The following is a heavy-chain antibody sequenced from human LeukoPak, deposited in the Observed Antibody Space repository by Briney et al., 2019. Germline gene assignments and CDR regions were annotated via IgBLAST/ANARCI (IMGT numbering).Heavy chain of an antibody. J-gene: IGHJ4*02. CDR3: ARGEGILERPHFDY. CDR1: GFTFSSYG. D-gene: IGHD1-1*01. Sequence: GGSLRLSCAASGFTFSSYGMHWVRQAPGKGLEWVAFIRYDGSNKYYADSVKGRFTISRDNSKNTLYLQMNSLRAEDTAVYYCARGEGILERPHFDYWGQGTLVTVSS. CDR2: IRYDGSNK. V-gene: IGHV3-30*02.